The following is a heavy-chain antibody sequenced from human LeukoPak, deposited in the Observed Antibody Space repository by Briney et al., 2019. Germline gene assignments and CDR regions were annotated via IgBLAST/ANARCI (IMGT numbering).Heavy chain of an antibody. CDR3: AKLSRDIAVVPGAPIDY. CDR2: IGASGGST. Sequence: GGSLRLSCAASGFTFSSYAMSWVRRAPGKGLEWVSAIGASGGSTYYADSVKGRFTISRDNSKNTLYLQMNSLRAEDTAVYYCAKLSRDIAVVPGAPIDYWGQGTLATVSS. D-gene: IGHD2-2*01. CDR1: GFTFSSYA. V-gene: IGHV3-23*01. J-gene: IGHJ4*02.